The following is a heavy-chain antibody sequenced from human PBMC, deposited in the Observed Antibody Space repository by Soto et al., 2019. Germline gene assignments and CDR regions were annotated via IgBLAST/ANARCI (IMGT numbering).Heavy chain of an antibody. Sequence: HGGSLRLSCAASGFTFDDYAMHWVRQAPGKGLEWVSGISWNSGSIGYADSVKGRFTISRDNAKNSLYLQMNSLRAEDTALYYCAKAGAMVAATNDFDYWGQGTLVTVSS. CDR3: AKAGAMVAATNDFDY. CDR2: ISWNSGSI. D-gene: IGHD2-15*01. V-gene: IGHV3-9*01. J-gene: IGHJ4*02. CDR1: GFTFDDYA.